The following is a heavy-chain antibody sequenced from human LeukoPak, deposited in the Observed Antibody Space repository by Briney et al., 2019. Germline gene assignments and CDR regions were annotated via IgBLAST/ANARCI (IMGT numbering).Heavy chain of an antibody. Sequence: GGSLRLSCAASGFTFSSYAMTWVRQGPGKGLEWVAGISGSGESTYYADSVKGRFTISRDNSKNTLYLQMYSLRAEDTAVYYCAKTSYHDFWSAPGSHHYLDVWGTGTTVTVSS. D-gene: IGHD3-3*01. CDR1: GFTFSSYA. CDR3: AKTSYHDFWSAPGSHHYLDV. V-gene: IGHV3-23*01. CDR2: ISGSGEST. J-gene: IGHJ6*03.